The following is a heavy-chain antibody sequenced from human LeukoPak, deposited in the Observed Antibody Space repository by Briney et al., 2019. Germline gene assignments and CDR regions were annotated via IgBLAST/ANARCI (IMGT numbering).Heavy chain of an antibody. V-gene: IGHV1-58*01. CDR2: IVVGSGNT. CDR1: GFTFTSSA. J-gene: IGHJ4*02. D-gene: IGHD3-22*01. Sequence: SVKDSCKASGFTFTSSAVQWVRQARGQRLEWIGWIVVGSGNTNYAQKFQERVTITRDMSTSTAYMELSSLRSEDTAVYYCAAGRGIYDSSGSCLFDYWGQGTLVTVSS. CDR3: AAGRGIYDSSGSCLFDY.